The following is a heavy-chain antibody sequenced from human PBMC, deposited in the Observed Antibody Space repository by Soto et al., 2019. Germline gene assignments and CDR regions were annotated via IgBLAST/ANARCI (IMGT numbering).Heavy chain of an antibody. J-gene: IGHJ6*02. V-gene: IGHV3-64D*06. CDR3: VSCGSSPLSTYAMDV. D-gene: IGHD2-15*01. CDR1: GFTFSSYA. CDR2: ISSNGGST. Sequence: GGSVRLSCSASGFTFSSYAMHWVRQAPGKGLEYVSAISSNGGSTYYADSVKGRFTISRDNSKNTLYLQMSSLRAEDTAVYYCVSCGSSPLSTYAMDVWGPAPTVTLSS.